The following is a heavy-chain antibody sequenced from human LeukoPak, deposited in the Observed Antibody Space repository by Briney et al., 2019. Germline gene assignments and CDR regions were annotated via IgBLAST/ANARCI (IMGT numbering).Heavy chain of an antibody. D-gene: IGHD5-18*01. CDR1: GFTFSSYG. CDR2: ISYDGSNK. V-gene: IGHV3-30*18. J-gene: IGHJ4*02. Sequence: PGRSLRLSCAASGFTFSSYGMHWVRQAPGKGLEWVAVISYDGSNKYYADSVKGRFTISRDNSKNTLYLQMNSLRAEDTAVYYCAKVDGVQLWLFDYWGQGTLVTVSS. CDR3: AKVDGVQLWLFDY.